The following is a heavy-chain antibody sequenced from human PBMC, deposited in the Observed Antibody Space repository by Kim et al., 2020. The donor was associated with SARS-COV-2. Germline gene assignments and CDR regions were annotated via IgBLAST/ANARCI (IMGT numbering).Heavy chain of an antibody. CDR2: INHSGST. CDR1: GGSFSGYY. V-gene: IGHV4-34*01. D-gene: IGHD2-21*01. Sequence: SETLSLTCAVYGGSFSGYYWSWIRQPPGKGLEWIGEINHSGSTNYNPSLKSRVTISVDTSKNQFSLKLSSVTAADTAVYYCARGRRRLHDLWGRGTLVTVSS. J-gene: IGHJ2*01. CDR3: ARGRRRLHDL.